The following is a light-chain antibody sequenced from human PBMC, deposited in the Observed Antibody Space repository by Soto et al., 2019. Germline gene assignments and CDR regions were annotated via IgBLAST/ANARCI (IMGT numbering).Light chain of an antibody. V-gene: IGKV1-39*01. J-gene: IGKJ1*01. CDR3: QQSYSTPVT. CDR2: AAS. CDR1: QSISSY. Sequence: DMQMTQSPSSLSASVGDRVSITCLSSQSISSYLNWYQQKPGKAPKLLIYAASSLQSGVPSRFSGSGSGTDFTLTISSLQPEDFATYYCQQSYSTPVTFGQGTKVDIK.